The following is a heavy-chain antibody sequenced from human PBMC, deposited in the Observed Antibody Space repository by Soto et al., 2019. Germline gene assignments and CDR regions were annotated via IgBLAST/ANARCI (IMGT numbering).Heavy chain of an antibody. CDR1: GFTFSGYA. Sequence: QVHLVESGGGVVQPGRSLRLSCAASGFTFSGYALHWVRQAPGKGLEWVAVIGYGAGDKYNADSVKGRFTISRDNSNNTLHLQMNSLRAEDTAVYYCVRDERAGLEVYWLDQWGQGTLVTVSP. D-gene: IGHD2-8*02. V-gene: IGHV3-33*01. CDR3: VRDERAGLEVYWLDQ. J-gene: IGHJ5*02. CDR2: IGYGAGDK.